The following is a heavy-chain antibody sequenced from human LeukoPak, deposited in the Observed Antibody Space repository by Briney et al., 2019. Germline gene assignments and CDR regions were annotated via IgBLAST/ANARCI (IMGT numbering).Heavy chain of an antibody. CDR3: ARQISSSWRDYMDV. D-gene: IGHD6-13*01. V-gene: IGHV3-66*02. CDR2: IYSGGST. CDR1: GFTVSSNY. Sequence: PGGFLRLSCAASGFTVSSNYMSWVRQAPGKGLEWVSVIYSGGSTYYADSVKGRFTISRDNSKNTLYLQMNSLRAEDTAVYYCARQISSSWRDYMDVWGKGTTVTVSS. J-gene: IGHJ6*03.